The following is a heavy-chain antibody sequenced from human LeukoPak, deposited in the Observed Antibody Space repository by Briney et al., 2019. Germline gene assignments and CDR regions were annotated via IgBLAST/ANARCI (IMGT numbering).Heavy chain of an antibody. D-gene: IGHD4-11*01. Sequence: SETLSLTCTVSGGSISSSYYWGWIRQPPGKGLEWIGSIYYSGSTYYNPSLKSRVTISVDTSKNQFSLKLSSVTAADTAVYYCARYSNSNWFDPWGQGTLVTVSS. CDR1: GGSISSSYY. J-gene: IGHJ5*02. CDR3: ARYSNSNWFDP. V-gene: IGHV4-39*01. CDR2: IYYSGST.